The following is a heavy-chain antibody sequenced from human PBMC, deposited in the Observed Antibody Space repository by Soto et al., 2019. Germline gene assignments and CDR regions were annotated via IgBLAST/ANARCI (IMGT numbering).Heavy chain of an antibody. J-gene: IGHJ4*02. CDR1: GGTFSSYA. CDR3: ARQDPFEARDIVANFDY. D-gene: IGHD5-12*01. Sequence: QVQLVQSGAEVKKPGSSVKVSCKASGGTFSSYAISWVRQAPGQGLEWMGGIIPIFGTANYAQKFQGRVTIPAGESTSTAYMELSSLRAEDTAVYYCARQDPFEARDIVANFDYWGQGTLVTVSS. CDR2: IIPIFGTA. V-gene: IGHV1-69*12.